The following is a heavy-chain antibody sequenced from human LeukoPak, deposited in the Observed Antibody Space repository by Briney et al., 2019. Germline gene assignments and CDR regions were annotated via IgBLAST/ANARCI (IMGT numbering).Heavy chain of an antibody. CDR3: ARDNDSRDPPHFDY. Sequence: ASVKVSCKASGYTFTGYYMNWVRQAPGQGLEWMGWINPNSGGTNYAQKFRGRVTITADKSTRTAYMELSSLRSEDTAVYYCARDNDSRDPPHFDYWGQGTLVTVSS. CDR2: INPNSGGT. J-gene: IGHJ4*02. D-gene: IGHD3-16*01. CDR1: GYTFTGYY. V-gene: IGHV1-2*02.